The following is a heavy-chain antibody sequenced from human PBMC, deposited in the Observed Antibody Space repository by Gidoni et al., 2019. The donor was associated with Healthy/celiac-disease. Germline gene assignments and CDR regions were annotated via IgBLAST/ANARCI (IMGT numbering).Heavy chain of an antibody. J-gene: IGHJ4*02. V-gene: IGHV2-5*02. D-gene: IGHD6-19*01. Sequence: HITLKSSGPTLVKPTQTLTLTCTFSVFSLSPSGVGVGWIRQPQGKALELLALIYWDDDKRYSPSLKSRLTITKDTSKNQVVLTMTNMDPVDTATYYCAHRPLAVAGLWYFDYWGQGTLVTVSS. CDR2: IYWDDDK. CDR3: AHRPLAVAGLWYFDY. CDR1: VFSLSPSGVG.